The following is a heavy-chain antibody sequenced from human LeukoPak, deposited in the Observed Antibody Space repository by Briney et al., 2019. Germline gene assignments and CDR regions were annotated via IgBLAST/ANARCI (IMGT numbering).Heavy chain of an antibody. J-gene: IGHJ6*03. CDR3: AGRDDYYYYMDV. Sequence: SETLSLTCTVSGGSISGNYYWSWIRQPAGKGLEWIGRIYARGSTYYNPSLKSRVTISVDTSKNQFSLKLSSVTAADTAVYYCAGRDDYYYYMDVWGKGTTVTVSS. CDR1: GGSISGNYY. V-gene: IGHV4-61*02. CDR2: IYARGST.